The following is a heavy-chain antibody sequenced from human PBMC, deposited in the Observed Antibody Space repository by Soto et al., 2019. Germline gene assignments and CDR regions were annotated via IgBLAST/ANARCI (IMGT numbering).Heavy chain of an antibody. V-gene: IGHV4-4*07. D-gene: IGHD4-4*01. J-gene: IGHJ4*02. CDR2: IYTSGST. Sequence: ETLALTCPVYGGSISSYYWTWIRQPAGKGLEWIGRIYTSGSTNYNPSLKRRVTMSVDTSKNQFSLKLSSVTAADTAVYYCARSNSLDYWGQGTLVTVSS. CDR3: ARSNSLDY. CDR1: GGSISSYY.